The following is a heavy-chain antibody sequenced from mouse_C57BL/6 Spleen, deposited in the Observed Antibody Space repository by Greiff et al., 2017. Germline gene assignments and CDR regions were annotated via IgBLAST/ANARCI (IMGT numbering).Heavy chain of an antibody. CDR2: ISSGGDYI. D-gene: IGHD1-1*01. Sequence: EVKLVESGEGLVKPGGSLKLSCAASGFTFSSYAMSWVRQTPEKRLEWVAYISSGGDYIYYADTVKGRFTISRDNARNTLYLQMSSLKSEDTAMYYCTREYGSSYGDYWGQGTSVTVSS. V-gene: IGHV5-9-1*02. J-gene: IGHJ4*01. CDR3: TREYGSSYGDY. CDR1: GFTFSSYA.